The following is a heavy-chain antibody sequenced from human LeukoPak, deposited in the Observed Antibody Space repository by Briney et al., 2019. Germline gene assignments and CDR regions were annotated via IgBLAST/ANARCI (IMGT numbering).Heavy chain of an antibody. CDR3: ARAVSSGTTGADYYYMDV. CDR1: GFTFSRYG. D-gene: IGHD1-1*01. V-gene: IGHV3-30*03. CDR2: ISSNGNVK. J-gene: IGHJ6*03. Sequence: TGGSLRLSCAASGFTFSRYGMHWVRQAPGKGPEWAAVISSNGNVKYYIDSVKGRFTISRDNSKNTVYLQMNSLRAEDTAVYYCARAVSSGTTGADYYYMDVWGKGTTVTVSS.